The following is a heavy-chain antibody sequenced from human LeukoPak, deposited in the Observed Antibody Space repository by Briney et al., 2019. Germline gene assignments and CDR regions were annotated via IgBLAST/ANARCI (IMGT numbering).Heavy chain of an antibody. CDR1: GGSISSSSYY. CDR3: ARGSPTDVRYFDWLLYFDY. J-gene: IGHJ4*02. CDR2: IYYSGST. V-gene: IGHV4-39*07. D-gene: IGHD3-9*01. Sequence: SETLSLTCTVSGGSISSSSYYWGWIRQPPGKGLEWIGSIYYSGSTNYNPSLKSRVTISVDTSKNQFSLKLSSVTAADTAVYYCARGSPTDVRYFDWLLYFDYWGQGTLVTVSS.